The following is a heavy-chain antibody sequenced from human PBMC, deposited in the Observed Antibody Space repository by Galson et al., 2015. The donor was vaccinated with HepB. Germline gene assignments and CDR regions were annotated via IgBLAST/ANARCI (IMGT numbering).Heavy chain of an antibody. V-gene: IGHV7-4-1*02. D-gene: IGHD3-10*01. J-gene: IGHJ3*02. CDR1: GYTLTELS. CDR3: ARDRFTHYGSGSYGRDAFDI. Sequence: SVKVSCKVSGYTLTELSMHWVRQAPGQGLEWMGWINTNTGNPTYAQGFTGRFVFSLDTSVSTAYLQISSLKAEDTAVYYCARDRFTHYGSGSYGRDAFDIWGQGTMVTVSS. CDR2: INTNTGNP.